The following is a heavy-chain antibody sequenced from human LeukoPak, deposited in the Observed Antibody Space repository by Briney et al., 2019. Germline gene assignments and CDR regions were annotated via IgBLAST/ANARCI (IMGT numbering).Heavy chain of an antibody. CDR3: ATGGKLAGSGGRTPSDFDY. J-gene: IGHJ4*02. V-gene: IGHV3-30*02. CDR2: IRYDGSNK. D-gene: IGHD2-15*01. Sequence: GGSLRLSCAASGFTFSSYGMHWVRQAPGKGLEWVAFIRYDGSNKYYADSVKGRFTISRDNSKNTLFLQMNSLRAEDTAVYYCATGGKLAGSGGRTPSDFDYWGQGTLVTVSS. CDR1: GFTFSSYG.